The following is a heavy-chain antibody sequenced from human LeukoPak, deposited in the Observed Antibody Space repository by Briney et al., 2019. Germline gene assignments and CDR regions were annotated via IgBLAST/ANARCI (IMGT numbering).Heavy chain of an antibody. Sequence: SQTLSLTCTVSGGSISSGSYYWSWIRQPAGKGLEWIGRIYTSGSTNYNPSLKSRVTISVDTSKNQFSLKLSSVTAADTAVYYCAQKQLWLGAFDCWGQGTLVTVSS. CDR3: AQKQLWLGAFDC. V-gene: IGHV4-61*02. D-gene: IGHD5-18*01. CDR2: IYTSGST. J-gene: IGHJ4*02. CDR1: GGSISSGSYY.